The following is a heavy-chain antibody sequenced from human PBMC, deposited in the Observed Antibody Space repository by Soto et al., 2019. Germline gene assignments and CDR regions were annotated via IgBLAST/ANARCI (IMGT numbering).Heavy chain of an antibody. D-gene: IGHD2-2*01. CDR2: ISGSGGSP. V-gene: IGHV3-23*01. CDR3: AKARCSTTNCYVPDYYMDV. J-gene: IGHJ6*03. CDR1: GFTFSTYT. Sequence: GGSLRLSCVASGFTFSTYTMSWVRQAPGKGLEWVSVISGSGGSPSYADSVQGRFSISRDNPKNTLYLQMNSLRGEDTAMYYCAKARCSTTNCYVPDYYMDVWGKGTTVTVSS.